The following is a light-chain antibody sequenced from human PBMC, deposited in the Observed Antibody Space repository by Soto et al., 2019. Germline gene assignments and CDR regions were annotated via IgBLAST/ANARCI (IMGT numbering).Light chain of an antibody. CDR3: SSYAGSNNYV. Sequence: QSVLTQPPSASGSPGQSVTISCTGTSSDVGGYNYVSWYQPHPGKAPKLMISEVTKRPSGVPDRFSGSKSGNTASLTVSGLQDEDEADYYCSSYAGSNNYVFGSGTKVIV. V-gene: IGLV2-8*01. J-gene: IGLJ1*01. CDR1: SSDVGGYNY. CDR2: EVT.